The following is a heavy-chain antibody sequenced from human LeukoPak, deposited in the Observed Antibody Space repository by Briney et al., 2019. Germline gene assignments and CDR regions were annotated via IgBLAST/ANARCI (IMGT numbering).Heavy chain of an antibody. J-gene: IGHJ4*02. V-gene: IGHV4-59*08. CDR1: GGSISSYY. CDR2: IYYSGST. D-gene: IGHD3/OR15-3a*01. CDR3: ARQTGSGLFILP. Sequence: SETLSLTCTVSGGSISSYYWSWIRQPPGKGLEWIGYIYYSGSTNYNPSLKSRVTISIDTSKNQFSLKLTSVTAADTSVYYCARQTGSGLFILPGGQGTLVTVSS.